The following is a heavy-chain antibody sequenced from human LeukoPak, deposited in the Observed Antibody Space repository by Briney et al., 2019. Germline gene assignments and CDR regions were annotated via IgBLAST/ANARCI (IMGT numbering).Heavy chain of an antibody. Sequence: PGRSLRLSCAASGFTFSSYAMHWVRQAPGKGLEWVAVISYDGSNKYYADSVKGRFTISRDNSKNTLYLQMNSLRAEDTAVYYCVRQKFYYDSYFDYWGQGTLVTVSS. CDR1: GFTFSSYA. CDR2: ISYDGSNK. D-gene: IGHD3-22*01. CDR3: VRQKFYYDSYFDY. V-gene: IGHV3-30-3*01. J-gene: IGHJ4*02.